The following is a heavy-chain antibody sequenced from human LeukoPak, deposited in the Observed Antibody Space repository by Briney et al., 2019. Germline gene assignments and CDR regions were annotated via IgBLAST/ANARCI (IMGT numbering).Heavy chain of an antibody. CDR1: GGSISSGDYS. V-gene: IGHV4-30-4*08. Sequence: SETLSLTCTVSGGSISSGDYSWSWVRQPPGKGLEWIGNIYYSGITNYNPSLNSRVTISVGTSKNQFSLGLSSVTAADTAVYYCARGRVGATYYWGQGTLVTVSS. CDR3: ARGRVGATYY. CDR2: IYYSGIT. J-gene: IGHJ4*02. D-gene: IGHD1-26*01.